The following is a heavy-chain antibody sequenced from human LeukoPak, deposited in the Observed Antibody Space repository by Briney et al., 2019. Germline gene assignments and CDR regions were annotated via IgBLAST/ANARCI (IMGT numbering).Heavy chain of an antibody. CDR3: ARAPVVGVVEFGYMDV. D-gene: IGHD2-15*01. J-gene: IGHJ6*03. CDR1: GYTFTGYY. Sequence: ASVKVSCKASGYTFTGYYMHWVRQAPGQGLEWMGQINPNSGGTNYAQKFQGRVTMTRDTSISTAYMELSSLRSEDTAVYYCARAPVVGVVEFGYMDVWGKGTTVTVSS. CDR2: INPNSGGT. V-gene: IGHV1-2*06.